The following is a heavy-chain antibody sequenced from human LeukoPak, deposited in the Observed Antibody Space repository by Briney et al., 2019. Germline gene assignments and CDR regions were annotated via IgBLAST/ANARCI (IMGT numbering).Heavy chain of an antibody. Sequence: GGSLRLSCAVSGLTFNNYAMSWVRQAPGKGLEWVSAISKSGDHTYYAASAKGRFTIYRDNSKNTQYLQMNSLRAEDTAIYYCARSIPRYDGSAYYPDYWGQGTLVTVSS. V-gene: IGHV3-23*01. CDR3: ARSIPRYDGSAYYPDY. CDR2: ISKSGDHT. J-gene: IGHJ4*02. D-gene: IGHD3-22*01. CDR1: GLTFNNYA.